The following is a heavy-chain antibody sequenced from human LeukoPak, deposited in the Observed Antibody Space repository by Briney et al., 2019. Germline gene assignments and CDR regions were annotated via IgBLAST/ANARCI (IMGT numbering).Heavy chain of an antibody. D-gene: IGHD5-12*01. CDR3: AREAYTGFDLEAFDC. V-gene: IGHV3-21*01. J-gene: IGHJ4*02. CDR1: GFTFSTYW. CDR2: ISTSTSNI. Sequence: GGSLRLSCAASGFTFSTYWMTWVRQAPGKGLEWVSSISTSTSNIYYADSVKGRFTISRDNAKSSLYLQMNSLRVEDTAVYYCAREAYTGFDLEAFDCWGQGTLVTVSS.